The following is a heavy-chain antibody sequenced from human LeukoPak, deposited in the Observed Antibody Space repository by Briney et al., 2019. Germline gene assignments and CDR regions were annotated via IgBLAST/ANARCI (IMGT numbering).Heavy chain of an antibody. Sequence: PGGSLRLSCVASGSTFDEHGMSWVRQVPGKGLEWVSGINWNGGSTGHADSVKGRFTISRDNAKNSLYLQMNSLRAEDTALYRCARGDSSGWYFDYWGQGTLVTVSS. CDR1: GSTFDEHG. CDR2: INWNGGST. J-gene: IGHJ4*02. V-gene: IGHV3-20*01. D-gene: IGHD6-19*01. CDR3: ARGDSSGWYFDY.